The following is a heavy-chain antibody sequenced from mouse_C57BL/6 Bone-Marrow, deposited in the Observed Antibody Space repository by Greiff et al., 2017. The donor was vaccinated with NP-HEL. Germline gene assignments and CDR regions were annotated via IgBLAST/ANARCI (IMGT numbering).Heavy chain of an antibody. V-gene: IGHV1-59*01. CDR2: IDPSDSYT. CDR3: AREAITTVVATPDY. Sequence: QVQLQQPGAELVRPGTSVKLSCKASGYTFTSYWMHWVKQRPGQGLEWIGVIDPSDSYTNYNQKFKGQSTLPVYTSSSTAYMQLSSLTSEDSAVYYCAREAITTVVATPDYWGQGTTLTVSS. J-gene: IGHJ2*01. CDR1: GYTFTSYW. D-gene: IGHD1-1*01.